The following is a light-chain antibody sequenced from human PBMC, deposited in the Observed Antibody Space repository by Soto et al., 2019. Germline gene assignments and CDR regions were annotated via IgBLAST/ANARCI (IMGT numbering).Light chain of an antibody. CDR3: QQYDNWPIT. Sequence: EKVMTQSPATLSVSPGERATLSCMASQSVSSNLAWYQQKPGQAPRLLIYGASSRATDIPGRFSGSGSGTEFTLTISSLQSEDFAVYYCQQYDNWPITFGQGTRLEIK. CDR2: GAS. J-gene: IGKJ5*01. V-gene: IGKV3-15*01. CDR1: QSVSSN.